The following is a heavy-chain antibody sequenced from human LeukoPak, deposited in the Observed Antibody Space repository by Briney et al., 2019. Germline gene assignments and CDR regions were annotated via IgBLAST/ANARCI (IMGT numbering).Heavy chain of an antibody. D-gene: IGHD3-3*01. J-gene: IGHJ4*02. CDR3: AKDHDWSFDY. CDR1: GFTFSSNG. Sequence: PGGSLRPSCAASGFTFSSNGMHWVRQAPGKGPEWVAMLRSDGNNKYYAESVKGRFTISRDISKNTLYLQMSGLSSEDTAVYYCAKDHDWSFDYWGQGTLVTVSS. V-gene: IGHV3-30*02. CDR2: LRSDGNNK.